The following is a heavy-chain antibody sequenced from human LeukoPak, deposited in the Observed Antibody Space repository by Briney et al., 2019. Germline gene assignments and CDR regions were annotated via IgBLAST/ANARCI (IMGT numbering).Heavy chain of an antibody. V-gene: IGHV3-30*03. J-gene: IGHJ3*02. CDR3: ARERLYCSSTSCPFDGVAFDI. D-gene: IGHD2-2*01. CDR1: GFTFSSYG. Sequence: GGSLRLSCAASGFTFSSYGMHWVRQAPGKGLEWVAVISYDGSNKYYADSVKGRFTISRDNSKNTLYLQMNSLRAEDTAVYYCARERLYCSSTSCPFDGVAFDIWGQGTMVTVSS. CDR2: ISYDGSNK.